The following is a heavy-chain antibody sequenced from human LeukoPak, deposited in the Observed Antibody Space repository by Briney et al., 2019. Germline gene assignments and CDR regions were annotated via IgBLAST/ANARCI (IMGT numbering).Heavy chain of an antibody. V-gene: IGHV4-4*07. CDR2: IYTSGST. J-gene: IGHJ3*02. Sequence: SETLSLTCIVSGYSISSGYYWSWIRQPAGKGLEWIGRIYTSGSTNYNPSLKSRVTMSVDTSKNQFSLKLSSVTAADTAVYYCASASSGSFTIWGQGTMVTVSS. CDR1: GYSISSGYY. CDR3: ASASSGSFTI. D-gene: IGHD3-22*01.